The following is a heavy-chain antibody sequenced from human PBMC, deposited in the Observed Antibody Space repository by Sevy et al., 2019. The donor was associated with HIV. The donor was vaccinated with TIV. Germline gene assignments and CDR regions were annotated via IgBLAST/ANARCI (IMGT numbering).Heavy chain of an antibody. CDR1: GFTFSSYS. J-gene: IGHJ6*02. CDR2: ISSSSSYI. CDR3: ARAKGYCSSTSCYTPRNYYYYYGMDV. Sequence: GGSLRLSCAASGFTFSSYSMNWVRQAPGKGLEWVSSISSSSSYIYYADSVKGRFTISRDNAKNSLYLQMNSLRAEDTAVYYCARAKGYCSSTSCYTPRNYYYYYGMDVWAKGPRSPSP. D-gene: IGHD2-2*02. V-gene: IGHV3-21*01.